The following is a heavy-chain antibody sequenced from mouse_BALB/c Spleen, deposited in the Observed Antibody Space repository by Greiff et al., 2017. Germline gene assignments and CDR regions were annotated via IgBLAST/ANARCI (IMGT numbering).Heavy chain of an antibody. Sequence: EVKLVESGGGLVQPGGSMKLSCVASGFTFSNYWMNWVRQSPEKGLEWVAEIRLKSNNYATHYAESVKGRFTISRDDSKSSVYLQMNNLRAEDTGIYYCTGYYYGSQTFSFAYWGQGTLVTVSA. CDR3: TGYYYGSQTFSFAY. CDR2: IRLKSNNYAT. J-gene: IGHJ3*01. V-gene: IGHV6-6*02. CDR1: GFTFSNYW. D-gene: IGHD1-1*01.